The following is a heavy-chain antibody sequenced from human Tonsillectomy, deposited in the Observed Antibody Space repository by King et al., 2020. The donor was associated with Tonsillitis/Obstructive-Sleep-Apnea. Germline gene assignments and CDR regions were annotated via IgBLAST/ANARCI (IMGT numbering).Heavy chain of an antibody. CDR1: GFTFSSYG. D-gene: IGHD6-6*01. Sequence: VQLVESGGGVVQPGRSLRLSCAASGFTFSSYGMHWVRQAPGKGLEWVAVISYDGSNKYYADSVKGQFTISRDNSKNTLYLQMNSLRAEDTAVYYCAIELQLAMAYRGQGTLFTVSS. V-gene: IGHV3-30*03. CDR3: AIELQLAMAY. CDR2: ISYDGSNK. J-gene: IGHJ4*02.